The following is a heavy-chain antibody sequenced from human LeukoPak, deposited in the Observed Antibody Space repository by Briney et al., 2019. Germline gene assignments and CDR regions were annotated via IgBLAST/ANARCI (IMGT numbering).Heavy chain of an antibody. CDR1: GGSISSGGYY. V-gene: IGHV4-31*03. Sequence: SQTLSLTCTVSGGSISSGGYYWSWIRQHPGKGLEWIGYIYYSGSTYYNPSLKSRVTISVDTSKNQFSLKLSSVTAADTAVYYCARGLLYHYYGSGSYFEKNWFDPWGQETLVTVSS. CDR3: ARGLLYHYYGSGSYFEKNWFDP. D-gene: IGHD3-10*01. CDR2: IYYSGST. J-gene: IGHJ5*02.